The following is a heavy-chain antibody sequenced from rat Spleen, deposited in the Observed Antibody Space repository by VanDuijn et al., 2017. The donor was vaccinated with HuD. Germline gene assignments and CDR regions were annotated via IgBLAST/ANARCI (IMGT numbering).Heavy chain of an antibody. CDR1: GFSFSAYG. CDR3: ARHGIYNNYGWFAY. D-gene: IGHD1-10*01. V-gene: IGHV5-19*01. Sequence: EVQLVESGGGLVQPGRSQKLSCSVSGFSFSAYGMHWIRQAPSKGLDWVASIRPTGGSTYYRDSVKGRFTISRDNAKSTLYLQMDSLRSEDTATYYCARHGIYNNYGWFAYWGQGTLVTVSS. CDR2: IRPTGGST. J-gene: IGHJ3*01.